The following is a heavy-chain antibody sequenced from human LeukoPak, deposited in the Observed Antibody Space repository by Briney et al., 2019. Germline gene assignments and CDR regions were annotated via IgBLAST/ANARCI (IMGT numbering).Heavy chain of an antibody. J-gene: IGHJ4*02. CDR3: VRSGSDFDY. V-gene: IGHV3-7*01. CDR2: IKEDGSEK. Sequence: QSGGSLRHPCAASGFTFSSYWMSWVRQAPEKGLEWVANIKEDGSEKNYVDSVKGRFTISRDTAKNSLYLQINSLRAEDTAVYYCVRSGSDFDYWGQGTLVTVSS. CDR1: GFTFSSYW.